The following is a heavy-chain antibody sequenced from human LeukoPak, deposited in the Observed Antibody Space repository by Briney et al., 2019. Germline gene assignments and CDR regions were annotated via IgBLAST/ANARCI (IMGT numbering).Heavy chain of an antibody. CDR1: GYTFTVYY. Sequence: ASVKVSCKASGYTFTVYYMHWVRQAPGQRLECMGWINPNSGGTNYAQKYQGRVTMTRDTSIRTAYTELRRLSPDDPAVYYCARRPAYSRGVYYYYMDVWGKGTTVTVSS. J-gene: IGHJ6*03. CDR2: INPNSGGT. CDR3: ARRPAYSRGVYYYYMDV. V-gene: IGHV1-2*02. D-gene: IGHD2-15*01.